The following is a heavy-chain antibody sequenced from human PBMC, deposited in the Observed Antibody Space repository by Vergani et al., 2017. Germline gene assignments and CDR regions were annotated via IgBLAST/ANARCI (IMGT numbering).Heavy chain of an antibody. CDR1: GYTFTGYY. CDR3: ASVAEDYDSSSYLPDNWFYP. Sequence: QVQLVQSGAEVKKPGASVKVSCKASGYTFTGYYMHWVRQAPGQGVEWMGWINPNSGGTNYAQKFQGRVTMTRDTSISTAGMELSRLRSADTAVYYCASVAEDYDSSSYLPDNWFYPGGQGTVVTVSS. V-gene: IGHV1-2*02. J-gene: IGHJ5*02. D-gene: IGHD3-22*01. CDR2: INPNSGGT.